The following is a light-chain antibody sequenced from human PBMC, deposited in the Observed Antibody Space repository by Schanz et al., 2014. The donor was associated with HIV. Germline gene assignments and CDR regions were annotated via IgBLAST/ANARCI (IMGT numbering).Light chain of an antibody. J-gene: IGKJ5*01. CDR2: GAS. CDR1: QSVSSS. CDR3: QQYNDWPPIT. Sequence: EIVMTQSPATLSVSPGERATLSCRASQSVSSSYLAWYQQIPGQAPRLLISGASTRATGIPDRFSGSGSGTDFTLTISSLEPEDFAVYYCQQYNDWPPITFGQGTRLEIK. V-gene: IGKV3D-15*01.